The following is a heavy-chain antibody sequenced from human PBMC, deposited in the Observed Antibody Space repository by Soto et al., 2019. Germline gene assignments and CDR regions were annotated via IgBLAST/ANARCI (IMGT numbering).Heavy chain of an antibody. Sequence: QVQLVESGGGLVKPGGSLRLSCTASGFLFTDYYMSWIRQPPGKGLEWLAYIDGSSDYTNSADSVKGRFTISRDNAKNSVFLQMYNLRADDTAVYYCARDLRFSSTNDFDFWGRGTLVTVSS. CDR2: IDGSSDYT. V-gene: IGHV3-11*06. CDR1: GFLFTDYY. J-gene: IGHJ4*02. D-gene: IGHD2-8*01. CDR3: ARDLRFSSTNDFDF.